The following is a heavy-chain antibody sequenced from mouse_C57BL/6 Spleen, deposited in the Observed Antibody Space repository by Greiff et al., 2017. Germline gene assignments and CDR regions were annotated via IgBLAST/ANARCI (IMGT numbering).Heavy chain of an antibody. D-gene: IGHD1-1*01. J-gene: IGHJ2*01. V-gene: IGHV1-82*01. CDR3: ARGYYGSRPFFDD. CDR2: IYPGDGDT. Sequence: QVQLKESGPELVKPGASVKISCKASGYAFSSSWMNWVKQRPGKGLEWIGRIYPGDGDTNYNGKFKGKATLTADKSSSTAYMQLSSLTSEDSAVYFCARGYYGSRPFFDDWGQGTTLTVSS. CDR1: GYAFSSSW.